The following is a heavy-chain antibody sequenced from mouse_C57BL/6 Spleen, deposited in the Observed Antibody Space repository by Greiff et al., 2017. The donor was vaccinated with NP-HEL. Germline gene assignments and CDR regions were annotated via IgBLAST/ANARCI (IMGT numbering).Heavy chain of an antibody. CDR2: IYPGDGDT. J-gene: IGHJ4*01. Sequence: QVQLKESGAELVKPGASVKISCKASGYAFSSYWMNWVKQRPGKGLEWIGQIYPGDGDTNYNGKFKGKATLTADKSSSTAYMQLSSLTSEDSAVYFCARTGEYAMDYWGQGTSVTVSS. CDR1: GYAFSSYW. V-gene: IGHV1-80*01. CDR3: ARTGEYAMDY.